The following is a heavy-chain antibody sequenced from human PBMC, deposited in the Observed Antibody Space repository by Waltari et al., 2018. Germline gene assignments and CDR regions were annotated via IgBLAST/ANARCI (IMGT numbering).Heavy chain of an antibody. V-gene: IGHV1-2*06. D-gene: IGHD6-13*01. CDR3: ARCIAAANPYYYYGMDV. J-gene: IGHJ6*02. Sequence: QVQLVQSGAEVKKPGASVKVSCKASGYTFTGYYMHWVRPAPGQGLEWMGRINPNSGGTNYAQKFQGRVTMTRDTSISTAYMELSRLRSDDTAVYYCARCIAAANPYYYYGMDVWGQGTTVTVSS. CDR2: INPNSGGT. CDR1: GYTFTGYY.